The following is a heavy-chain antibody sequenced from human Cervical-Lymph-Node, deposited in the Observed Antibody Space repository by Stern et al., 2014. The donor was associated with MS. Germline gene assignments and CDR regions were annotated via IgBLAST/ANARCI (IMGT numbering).Heavy chain of an antibody. CDR3: AKGPVWNWYFDL. D-gene: IGHD3-16*01. V-gene: IGHV3-30*18. CDR2: ISYDGSNK. Sequence: DQLVESGGGVVQPGRSLRLSCAASGFTFSSYDIHWVRQAPGKGLEWVAVISYDGSNKYYADSVKGRFTISRDNSKNTLYLQMNSLRAEDTAVYYCAKGPVWNWYFDLWGRGTLVTVSS. CDR1: GFTFSSYD. J-gene: IGHJ2*01.